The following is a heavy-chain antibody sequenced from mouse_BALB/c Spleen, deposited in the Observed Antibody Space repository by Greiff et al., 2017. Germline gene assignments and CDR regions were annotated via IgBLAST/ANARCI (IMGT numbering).Heavy chain of an antibody. D-gene: IGHD4-1*01. J-gene: IGHJ2*01. V-gene: IGHV14-3*02. CDR3: ARRANWNYFDY. Sequence: VQLQQSGAELVKPGASVKLSCTASGFNIKDTYMHWVKQRPEQGLEWIGRIDPANGNTKYDPKFQGKATITADTSSNTAYLQLSSLTSEDTAVFYCARRANWNYFDYWGQGTTLTVSS. CDR2: IDPANGNT. CDR1: GFNIKDTY.